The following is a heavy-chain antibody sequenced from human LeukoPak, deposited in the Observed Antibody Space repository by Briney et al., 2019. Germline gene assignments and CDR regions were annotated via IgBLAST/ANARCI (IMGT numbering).Heavy chain of an antibody. J-gene: IGHJ4*02. CDR3: ARGFFGAGKYYFDY. CDR2: IYSSGST. CDR1: GFTFSSNY. D-gene: IGHD3-10*01. V-gene: IGHV3-66*01. Sequence: GGSLRLSCAASGFTFSSNYMSWVRQAPGKGLEWVSVIYSSGSTYYADSVKSRFTISRDNSKNTLYLQMNSLRAEDTAVYYCARGFFGAGKYYFDYWGQGSLVTVSS.